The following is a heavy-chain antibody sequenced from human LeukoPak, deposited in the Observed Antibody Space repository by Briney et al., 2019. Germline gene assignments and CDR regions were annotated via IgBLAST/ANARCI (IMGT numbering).Heavy chain of an antibody. CDR1: GYTFTGYY. CDR3: AREYYDSSGYFKFPALDY. D-gene: IGHD3-22*01. V-gene: IGHV1-2*02. CDR2: INPNSGGT. J-gene: IGHJ4*02. Sequence: ASVKVSCKASGYTFTGYYMHWVRQAPGQGLEWMGWINPNSGGTNYAQKFQGRVTMTRDTSISTAYMELSRLRSDDTAVYYCAREYYDSSGYFKFPALDYWGQGTLVTVS.